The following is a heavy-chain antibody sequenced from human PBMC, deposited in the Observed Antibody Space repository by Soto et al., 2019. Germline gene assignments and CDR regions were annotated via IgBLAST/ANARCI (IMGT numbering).Heavy chain of an antibody. D-gene: IGHD2-2*01. V-gene: IGHV3-30*18. CDR2: ISYDGDNE. CDR3: ANDGGPVYCNSPGCSAKHFDY. CDR1: GFTFSNYA. J-gene: IGHJ4*02. Sequence: QVQLVESGGGVVQPGRSLRLSCAASGFTFSNYAMHWVRQAPGKGLEWLAIISYDGDNEYYADSVRGRFTISRDNSKNTSYLQTNILRHEDTAVYYCANDGGPVYCNSPGCSAKHFDYWGQGTLVTVSS.